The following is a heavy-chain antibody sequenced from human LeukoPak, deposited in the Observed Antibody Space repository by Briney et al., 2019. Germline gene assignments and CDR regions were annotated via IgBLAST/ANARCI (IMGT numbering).Heavy chain of an antibody. V-gene: IGHV1-46*01. Sequence: ASVKVSCKASGYTFTSYYMHWVRQAPGQGLEWMGIINPSGGSTSYAQKFQGRVTTTRDTSTSTVYMELSSLRSEDTAVYYCARGPYCSSTSCYWSYYYYYGMDVWGKGTTVTVSS. CDR2: INPSGGST. J-gene: IGHJ6*04. D-gene: IGHD2-2*01. CDR3: ARGPYCSSTSCYWSYYYYYGMDV. CDR1: GYTFTSYY.